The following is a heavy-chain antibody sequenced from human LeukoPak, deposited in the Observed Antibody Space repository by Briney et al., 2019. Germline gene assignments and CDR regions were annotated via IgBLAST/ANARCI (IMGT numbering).Heavy chain of an antibody. D-gene: IGHD3-9*01. CDR2: MRNDGSQI. CDR1: GFTFSNYD. J-gene: IGHJ4*02. Sequence: GGSLRLSCVASGFTFSNYDMHWVRQAPGKGLEWVASMRNDGSQIYHADSVKGRFTISRDNSKNTLYLQMNSLRAEDTAVYYCARGSKTGWFPHYYFDYWGQGTLVTVSS. CDR3: ARGSKTGWFPHYYFDY. V-gene: IGHV3-30*02.